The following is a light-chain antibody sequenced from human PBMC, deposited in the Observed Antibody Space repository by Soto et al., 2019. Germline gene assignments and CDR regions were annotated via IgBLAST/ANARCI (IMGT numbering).Light chain of an antibody. Sequence: LTQSPATLSALPGDRVTLSCRASQALNTRLAWYQQKPGKAPTLLIYAASTLQSGVPSRFSGSGFGTDFTLTISSLQAEDFASYYCQQLRSYPSTFGGGTKVDIK. J-gene: IGKJ4*01. CDR1: QALNTR. V-gene: IGKV1-9*01. CDR2: AAS. CDR3: QQLRSYPST.